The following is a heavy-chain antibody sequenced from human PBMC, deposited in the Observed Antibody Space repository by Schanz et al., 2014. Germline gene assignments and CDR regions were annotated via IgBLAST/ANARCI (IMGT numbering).Heavy chain of an antibody. CDR3: ATNSPFRMVRGSNAFDA. Sequence: QLMQSGSEVRKPGASVKVSCKASGYTFTSYYMHWVRQAPGQGLEWMGIINPSGGSTSYAQKFQGRVTMTEDTSTETAYMELSGLRSGDTAVYYCATNSPFRMVRGSNAFDAWGQGTMVTVSS. CDR2: INPSGGST. J-gene: IGHJ3*01. CDR1: GYTFTSYY. V-gene: IGHV1-46*03. D-gene: IGHD3-10*01.